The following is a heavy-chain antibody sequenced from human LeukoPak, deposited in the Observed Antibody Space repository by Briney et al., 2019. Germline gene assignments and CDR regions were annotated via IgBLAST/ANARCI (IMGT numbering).Heavy chain of an antibody. V-gene: IGHV1-18*01. CDR1: GYTFTSYG. D-gene: IGHD3-22*01. CDR2: ISAYNGNT. CDR3: ARVRVQVGIVVVKRYFDY. J-gene: IGHJ4*02. Sequence: ASVKVSCKASGYTFTSYGISWVRQAPGQGLEWMGWISAYNGNTNYAQKLQGRVTMTTDISTSTAYMELRSLRSDDTAVYYCARVRVQVGIVVVKRYFDYWGQGTLVTVSS.